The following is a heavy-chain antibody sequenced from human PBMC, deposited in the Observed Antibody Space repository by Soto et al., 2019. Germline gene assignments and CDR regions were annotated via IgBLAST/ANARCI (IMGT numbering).Heavy chain of an antibody. CDR3: ARYRRTYYYDSSGYSPPPDAFDI. CDR1: GGSFSGYY. Sequence: SETLSLTCAVYGGSFSGYYWSWIRQPPGKGLEWIGEINHSGSTNYNPSLKSRVTISVDTSKNQFSLKLSSVTAADTAVYYCARYRRTYYYDSSGYSPPPDAFDIWGQGTMVT. V-gene: IGHV4-34*01. D-gene: IGHD3-22*01. CDR2: INHSGST. J-gene: IGHJ3*02.